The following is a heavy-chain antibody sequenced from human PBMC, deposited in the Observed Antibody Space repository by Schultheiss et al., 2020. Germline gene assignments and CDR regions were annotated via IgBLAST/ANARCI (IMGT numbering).Heavy chain of an antibody. D-gene: IGHD4-17*01. V-gene: IGHV1-8*01. J-gene: IGHJ3*01. CDR1: GYTFTSYD. CDR3: ARSVLRTVTTGEV. CDR2: MNPNSGNT. Sequence: ASVKVSCKASGYTFTSYDINWVRQATGQGLEWMGWMNPNSGNTGYAQKFQGRVTMTRNPSTSTAYMELSSLRSEDTAVYYCARSVLRTVTTGEVWGQGTMVTVSS.